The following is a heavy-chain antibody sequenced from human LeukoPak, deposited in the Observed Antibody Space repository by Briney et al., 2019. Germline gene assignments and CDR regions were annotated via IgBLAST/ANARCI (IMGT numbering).Heavy chain of an antibody. Sequence: SETLSLTCTVSGGSVSSGSYYWGWIRQPPGKGLEWIGYIYYSGSTNYNPSLKSRVTISVETSKNQFSLKLSSVTAADTAVYYCARDAAAAGHFDYWGQGTLVTVSS. CDR1: GGSVSSGSYY. CDR3: ARDAAAAGHFDY. CDR2: IYYSGST. D-gene: IGHD6-13*01. V-gene: IGHV4-61*01. J-gene: IGHJ4*02.